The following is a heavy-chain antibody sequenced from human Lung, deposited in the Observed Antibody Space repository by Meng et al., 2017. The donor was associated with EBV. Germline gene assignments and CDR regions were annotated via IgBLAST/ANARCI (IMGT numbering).Heavy chain of an antibody. Sequence: QVQLVQSGGGVVQAGRSLRLSCAASGFRFSDYVMHWVRLAPGKGLEWVSIISYDGGKKYYGGSVKGRFTISRDNSKNTLFLQMNRLRAEETAVYYCAKDLLVGEWDPSYWGQGTLVTVSS. V-gene: IGHV3-30*18. CDR2: ISYDGGKK. J-gene: IGHJ4*02. CDR1: GFRFSDYV. D-gene: IGHD1-26*01. CDR3: AKDLLVGEWDPSY.